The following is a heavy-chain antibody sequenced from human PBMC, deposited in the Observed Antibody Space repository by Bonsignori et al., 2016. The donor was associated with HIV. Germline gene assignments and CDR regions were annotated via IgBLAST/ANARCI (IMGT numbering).Heavy chain of an antibody. D-gene: IGHD6-6*01. Sequence: RQAPGKGLEWIGSIYHSGSTYYNPSLKSRVTISVDTSKNQFSLKLSSVTAADTAVYYCARQDIAARLDYWGQGTLVTVSS. J-gene: IGHJ4*02. CDR3: ARQDIAARLDY. CDR2: IYHSGST. V-gene: IGHV4-38-2*01.